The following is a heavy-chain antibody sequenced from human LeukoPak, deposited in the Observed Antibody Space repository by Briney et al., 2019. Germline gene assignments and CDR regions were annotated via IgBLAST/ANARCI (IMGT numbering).Heavy chain of an antibody. V-gene: IGHV3-74*01. D-gene: IGHD6-13*01. CDR1: GFTFSSYW. Sequence: SGGSLRLSCAASGFTFSSYWMHWVRQAPGKGLVWVSRINSDGSSTSYAESVKGRFTISRDNAENTLYLQMNSLRAEDTAMYYCARDHRGSSSRLYYYYYMDVWGNGTTVTVSS. CDR3: ARDHRGSSSRLYYYYYMDV. J-gene: IGHJ6*03. CDR2: INSDGSST.